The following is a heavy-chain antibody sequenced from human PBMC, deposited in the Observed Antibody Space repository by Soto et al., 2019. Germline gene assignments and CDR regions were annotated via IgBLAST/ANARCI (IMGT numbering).Heavy chain of an antibody. CDR1: GFTFSEYS. CDR2: ISSDGDIT. D-gene: IGHD3-9*01. Sequence: LRLSCSASGFTFSEYSMHWVRQAPGKGLQYVSTISSDGDITYYADSVKGRFTISRDNSKNTLYLQMNSLRPEDTAVYYCVKVSAFYDILTGYYSTNFFDPWGQGTLVTVSS. CDR3: VKVSAFYDILTGYYSTNFFDP. J-gene: IGHJ5*02. V-gene: IGHV3-64D*06.